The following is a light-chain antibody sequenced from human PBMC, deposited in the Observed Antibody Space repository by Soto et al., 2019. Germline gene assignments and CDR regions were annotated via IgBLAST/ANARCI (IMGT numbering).Light chain of an antibody. Sequence: QSVLPQPPSASGTPGQRVTISCSGSSSNIGSNYVYWYQQLQGTAPKLLIYRNNQRPSGVPDRFSGSKSGTSASLAISGLRSEEEADYYCAALDDSLSGFNWVFGGGTKLTVL. CDR2: RNN. J-gene: IGLJ3*02. CDR3: AALDDSLSGFNWV. V-gene: IGLV1-47*01. CDR1: SSNIGSNY.